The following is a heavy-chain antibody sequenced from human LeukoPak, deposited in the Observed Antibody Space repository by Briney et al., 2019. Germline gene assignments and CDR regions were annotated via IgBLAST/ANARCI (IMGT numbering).Heavy chain of an antibody. V-gene: IGHV1-18*01. J-gene: IGHJ6*03. CDR3: ARRNYDILTGYFSYYYMDV. D-gene: IGHD3-9*01. CDR1: GYTFTSYG. CDR2: ISAYNGNT. Sequence: VASVKVSCKASGYTFTSYGISWVRQAPGQGLEWMGWISAYNGNTNYAQKLQGRVTMTTDTSTSTAYMELSSLRSEDTAVYYCARRNYDILTGYFSYYYMDVWGKGTTVTISS.